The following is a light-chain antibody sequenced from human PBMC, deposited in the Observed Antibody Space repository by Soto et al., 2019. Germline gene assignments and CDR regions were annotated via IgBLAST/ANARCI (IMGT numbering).Light chain of an antibody. CDR3: CSYAGSSTFHVV. J-gene: IGLJ2*01. V-gene: IGLV2-23*03. Sequence: QSALTQPASVSGSPGQSITISCTGTSSDVGSYNLVSWYQQHPGKAPKLMIYEGSKRPSGVSNRFSGSKSGNTASLTISGLQAEDEAEYYCCSYAGSSTFHVVFGVGTKLTVL. CDR1: SSDVGSYNL. CDR2: EGS.